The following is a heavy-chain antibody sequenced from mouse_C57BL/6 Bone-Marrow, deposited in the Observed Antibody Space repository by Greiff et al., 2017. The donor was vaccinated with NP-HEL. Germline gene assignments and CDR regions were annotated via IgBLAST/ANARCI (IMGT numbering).Heavy chain of an antibody. D-gene: IGHD1-1*01. CDR1: GYTFTSYT. CDR2: INPSSGYT. V-gene: IGHV1-4*01. J-gene: IGHJ2*01. CDR3: ARSYCDGSSEECFDY. Sequence: LQESGAELARPGASVKMSCKASGYTFTSYTMHWVKQRPGQGLEWIGYINPSSGYTKYNQKFKDKATLTADKSSSTAYMQLSSLTSEDSAVYYCARSYCDGSSEECFDYWGQGTTLTVSA.